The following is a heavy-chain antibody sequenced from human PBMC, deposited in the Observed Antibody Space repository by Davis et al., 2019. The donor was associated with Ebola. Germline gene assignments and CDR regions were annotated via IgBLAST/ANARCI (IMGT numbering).Heavy chain of an antibody. Sequence: ASVKVSCKASGYTFTNYGITWVRQAPGQGLEWMGWIYPYNGNTHYAQKLQGRVSLTADTSTGTAYVELRSLRSDDTAVYYCARDPWGMEKDSWGQGTLVTISS. D-gene: IGHD3-16*01. CDR3: ARDPWGMEKDS. CDR2: IYPYNGNT. V-gene: IGHV1-18*04. J-gene: IGHJ4*02. CDR1: GYTFTNYG.